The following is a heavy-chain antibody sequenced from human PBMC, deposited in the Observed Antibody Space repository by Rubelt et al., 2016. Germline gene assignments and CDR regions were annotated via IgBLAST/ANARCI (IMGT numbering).Heavy chain of an antibody. V-gene: IGHV2-26*01. CDR3: ARTRRYSTGYYFDS. Sequence: QVTLKESGPVLVKPTETLTLTCTVSGFSFSNARMGVSWIRQPPGKALEWLAYIFSNDEKSYSISLKSRLTISKDTSKSQVVLTMTNMDPVDTATYYCARTRRYSTGYYFDSWGKGTLVTVSS. CDR1: GFSFSNARMG. J-gene: IGHJ4*02. D-gene: IGHD6-25*01. CDR2: IFSNDEK.